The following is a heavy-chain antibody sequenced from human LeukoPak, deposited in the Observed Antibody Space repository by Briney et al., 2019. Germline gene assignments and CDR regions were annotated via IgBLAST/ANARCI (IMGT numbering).Heavy chain of an antibody. CDR3: AKTREYSSSSPPDY. J-gene: IGHJ4*02. CDR1: GFTFSSFG. V-gene: IGHV3-23*01. CDR2: INGSGGST. D-gene: IGHD6-6*01. Sequence: GGTLRLSCAASGFTFSSFGMSWVRQAPGKGLEWVSAINGSGGSTYYADSVKGRFTISRDNSKNTLYLQMSSLRAEDTAVYYCAKTREYSSSSPPDYWGQGTLVTVSS.